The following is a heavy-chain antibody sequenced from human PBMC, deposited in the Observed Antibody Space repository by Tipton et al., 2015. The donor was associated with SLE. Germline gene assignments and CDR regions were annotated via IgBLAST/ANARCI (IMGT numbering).Heavy chain of an antibody. CDR2: MYYSGRS. J-gene: IGHJ4*02. V-gene: IGHV4-59*02. D-gene: IGHD1-1*01. CDR1: GDSVTSHY. CDR3: SRCRGGRNYCDY. Sequence: TLSLTCNVSGDSVTSHYWTLIRQPPGKGLEWIGNMYYSGRSDYNASLRSRVTISIDTSMNQFSLNLNSVTAAATAVYYCSRCRGGRNYCDYWGQGIPVPVSS.